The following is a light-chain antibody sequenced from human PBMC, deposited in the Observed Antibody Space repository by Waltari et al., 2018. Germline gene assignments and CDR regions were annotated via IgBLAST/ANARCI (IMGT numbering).Light chain of an antibody. J-gene: IGKJ5*01. V-gene: IGKV3-15*01. CDR2: YAS. CDR3: QQYNRWPPLT. CDR1: QSITTN. Sequence: EVVMTQSPATLSLSPGERATLSCRASQSITTNLAWYQHKPGQAPRLLIYYASTRATSVPARFSGSVSGTEFTLTISSLQSEDFAVYYCQQYNRWPPLTFGQGTRLAIK.